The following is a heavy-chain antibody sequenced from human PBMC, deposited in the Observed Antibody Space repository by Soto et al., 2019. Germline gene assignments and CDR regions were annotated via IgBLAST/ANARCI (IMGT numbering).Heavy chain of an antibody. CDR1: GFTFSSYS. CDR3: ARDPADIVVVPAAMGGGDY. V-gene: IGHV3-21*01. Sequence: SGGSLRLSCAASGFTFSSYSMNWVRQAPGKGLEWVSSISSSSCYIYYADSVKGRFTISRDNAKNSLYLQMNSLRAEDTAVYYCARDPADIVVVPAAMGGGDYWGQGTLVTVSS. CDR2: ISSSSCYI. D-gene: IGHD2-2*01. J-gene: IGHJ4*02.